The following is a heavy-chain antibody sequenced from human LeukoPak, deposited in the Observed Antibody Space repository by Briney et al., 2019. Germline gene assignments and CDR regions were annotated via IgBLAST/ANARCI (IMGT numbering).Heavy chain of an antibody. CDR3: ARDGGDYDRFDY. J-gene: IGHJ4*02. V-gene: IGHV1-2*06. D-gene: IGHD4-17*01. Sequence: ASVKVSCKASGYTFIDYYIHWVRQAPGQGLEWMGRINPSSGGTNYAQKLQGRVTMTTDTSTSTAYMELRSLRSDDTAVYYCARDGGDYDRFDYWGQGTLVTVSS. CDR2: INPSSGGT. CDR1: GYTFIDYY.